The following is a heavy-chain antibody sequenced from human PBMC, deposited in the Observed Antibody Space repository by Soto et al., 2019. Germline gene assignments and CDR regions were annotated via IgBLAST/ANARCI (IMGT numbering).Heavy chain of an antibody. J-gene: IGHJ4*02. CDR1: GDSVSNRTHY. V-gene: IGHV4-61*01. D-gene: IGHD1-1*01. CDR3: ARGKLERRPTPFDY. CDR2: LYYGGT. Sequence: SETLSLTCEVSGDSVSNRTHYWTWIRQPPGKGLEWIGFLYYGGTNYNPSLKSRVTISVDTSKNQFSLKLSSVTAADTAVYYCARGKLERRPTPFDYWGRGTLVTVSS.